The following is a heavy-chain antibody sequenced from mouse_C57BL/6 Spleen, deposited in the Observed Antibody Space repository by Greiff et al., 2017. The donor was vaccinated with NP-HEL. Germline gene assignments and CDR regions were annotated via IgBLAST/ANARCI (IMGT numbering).Heavy chain of an antibody. V-gene: IGHV1-55*01. Sequence: QVQLQQPGAELVKPGASVKMSCKASGYTFTSYWITWVKQRPGQGLEWIGDIYPGSGSTNYNEKFKSKATLTVDTSSSTAYMQLSSLTSEDSAVYYCARSIYDGYYEDAMDYWGQGTSVTVSS. D-gene: IGHD2-3*01. CDR1: GYTFTSYW. CDR3: ARSIYDGYYEDAMDY. J-gene: IGHJ4*01. CDR2: IYPGSGST.